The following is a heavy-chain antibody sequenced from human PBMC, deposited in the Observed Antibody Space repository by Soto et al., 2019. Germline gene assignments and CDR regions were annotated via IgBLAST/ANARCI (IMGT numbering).Heavy chain of an antibody. CDR1: GYSFAGYW. V-gene: IGHV5-10-1*01. D-gene: IGHD3-22*01. Sequence: GESLKISCKGSGYSFAGYWITWVRQKPGKGLEWMGRIDPSDSQTYYSPSYRGHVTISVTKSITTVFLQWSSLRASDTAMYYCARQIYDSDTGPNFQYYFDSWGQGTPVTVSS. J-gene: IGHJ4*02. CDR3: ARQIYDSDTGPNFQYYFDS. CDR2: IDPSDSQT.